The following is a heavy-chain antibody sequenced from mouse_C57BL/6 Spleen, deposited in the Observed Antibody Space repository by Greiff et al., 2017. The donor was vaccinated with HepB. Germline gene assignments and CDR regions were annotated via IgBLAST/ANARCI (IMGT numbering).Heavy chain of an antibody. Sequence: QVQLQQSGAELAKPGASVKLSCKASGYTFTSYWMHWVKQRPGQGLEWIGYINPSSGYTKYNQKFKDKATLTADKSSSTAYMQLSSLTYEDSAVYYCARGDYDYDDAMDYWVKEPQSPSPQ. V-gene: IGHV1-7*01. CDR1: GYTFTSYW. D-gene: IGHD2-4*01. CDR3: ARGDYDYDDAMDY. J-gene: IGHJ4*01. CDR2: INPSSGYT.